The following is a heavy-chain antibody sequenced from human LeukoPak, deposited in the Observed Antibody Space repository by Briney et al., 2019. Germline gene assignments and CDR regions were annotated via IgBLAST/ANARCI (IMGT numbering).Heavy chain of an antibody. V-gene: IGHV3-33*01. Sequence: GGSLRLSCAASGFTFSSYGMHWVRQAPGKGLEWVAVIWYDGSNKYYADSVKGRFTISRDNSKNTLYLQMNSLRAEDTAVYYCARDHGSDCSGGSCYEAPEDYYFDYWGQGTLVTVSS. CDR2: IWYDGSNK. CDR1: GFTFSSYG. J-gene: IGHJ4*02. D-gene: IGHD2-15*01. CDR3: ARDHGSDCSGGSCYEAPEDYYFDY.